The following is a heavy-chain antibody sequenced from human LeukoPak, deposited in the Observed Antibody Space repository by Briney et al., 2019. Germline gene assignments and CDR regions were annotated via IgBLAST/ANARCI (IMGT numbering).Heavy chain of an antibody. CDR3: ARSHPHMVRGVIIAFDI. J-gene: IGHJ3*02. D-gene: IGHD3-10*01. V-gene: IGHV5-51*01. Sequence: GESLKISCKGSGYSFTSYWIGWVRQMPGKGLEWMGIIYPGDSDTRYSPSFQGQVTISADKSISTAYLQWSSLKASDTAMYYCARSHPHMVRGVIIAFDIWGQGTMVTVSS. CDR1: GYSFTSYW. CDR2: IYPGDSDT.